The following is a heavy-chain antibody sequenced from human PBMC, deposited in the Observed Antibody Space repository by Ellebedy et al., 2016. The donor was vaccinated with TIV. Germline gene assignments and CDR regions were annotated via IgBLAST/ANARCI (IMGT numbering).Heavy chain of an antibody. V-gene: IGHV3-23*01. D-gene: IGHD3-10*01. CDR2: ISASGGTS. Sequence: GGSLRLSCAASGFTFSSFAMNWVRQAPGKGLEWVSVISASGGTSYYTDSVKGRFTITRDNSKNTLYLQMNSLRAEDTAVYYCAKEYYYGSRSYLDAFDIWGQGTLVTVSS. J-gene: IGHJ3*02. CDR1: GFTFSSFA. CDR3: AKEYYYGSRSYLDAFDI.